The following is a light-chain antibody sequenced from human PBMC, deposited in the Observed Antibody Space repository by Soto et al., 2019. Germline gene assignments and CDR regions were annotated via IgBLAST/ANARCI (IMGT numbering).Light chain of an antibody. Sequence: DIVMTQSPLSLTVTPGESAPISCWSSQSLLHTNGYNYFDWYLQKPGQSPQLLIYLGSNRASGVPDRFSGRGSGTDFTLRISRVEADDVGVYYCMQALQTPRTFGQGTKLEIK. CDR1: QSLLHTNGYNY. V-gene: IGKV2-28*01. J-gene: IGKJ2*01. CDR3: MQALQTPRT. CDR2: LGS.